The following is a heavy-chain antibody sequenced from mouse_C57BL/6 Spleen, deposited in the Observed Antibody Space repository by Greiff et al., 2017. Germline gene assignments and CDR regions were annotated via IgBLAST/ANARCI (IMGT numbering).Heavy chain of an antibody. J-gene: IGHJ3*01. D-gene: IGHD2-4*01. CDR1: GYTFTSYG. CDR3: ASYYDYDDGFAY. V-gene: IGHV1-81*01. CDR2: IYPRSGNT. Sequence: VQLQQSGAELARPGASVKLSCKASGYTFTSYGISWVKQRTGQGLEWIGEIYPRSGNTYYNEKFKGKATLTADKSSSTAYMELRSLTSEDSAVYFCASYYDYDDGFAYWGQGTLVTVSA.